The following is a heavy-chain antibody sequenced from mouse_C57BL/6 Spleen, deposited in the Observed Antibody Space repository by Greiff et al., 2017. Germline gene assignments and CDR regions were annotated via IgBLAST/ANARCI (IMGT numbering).Heavy chain of an antibody. V-gene: IGHV1-4*01. D-gene: IGHD2-3*01. J-gene: IGHJ2*01. Sequence: VKLLESGAELARPGASVKMSCKASGYTFTSYTMHWVKQRPGQGLEWIGYINPSSGYTKYNQKFKDKATLTADKSSSTAYMQRSSLSSEDSAVYYCARSYDGYSNFDYWGQGTTLTVSS. CDR2: INPSSGYT. CDR1: GYTFTSYT. CDR3: ARSYDGYSNFDY.